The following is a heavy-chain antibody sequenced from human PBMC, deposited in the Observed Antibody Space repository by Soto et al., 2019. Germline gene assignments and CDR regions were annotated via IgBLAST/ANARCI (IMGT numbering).Heavy chain of an antibody. CDR2: ISWNSGSI. CDR3: AKVLTGTTTFDY. J-gene: IGHJ4*02. CDR1: GFTFDDYA. Sequence: PGGSLRLSCAASGFTFDDYAMHWVRQAPGKGLEWVSGISWNSGSIGYADSVKGRFTISRDNAKNSLYLQMNSLRAEDTALYYCAKVLTGTTTFDYWGRGTLVTVSS. D-gene: IGHD1-7*01. V-gene: IGHV3-9*01.